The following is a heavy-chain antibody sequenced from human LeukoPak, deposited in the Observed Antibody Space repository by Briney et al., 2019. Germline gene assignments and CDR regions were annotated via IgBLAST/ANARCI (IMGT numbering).Heavy chain of an antibody. V-gene: IGHV3-30*03. CDR2: VSNDGTNR. J-gene: IGHJ3*02. CDR3: ARRRIPGRESDAFDI. Sequence: GGSLRLSCAASGFTVSSIYMSWVRQAPGKGLEWVAGVSNDGTNRLYADSVKGRFTISRDNSKTTVYLQMNSLSPEDTALYYCARRRIPGRESDAFDIWGQGTMVTVSS. CDR1: GFTVSSIY. D-gene: IGHD1-26*01.